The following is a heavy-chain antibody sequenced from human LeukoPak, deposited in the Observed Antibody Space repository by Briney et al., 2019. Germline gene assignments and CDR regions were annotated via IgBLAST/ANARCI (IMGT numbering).Heavy chain of an antibody. J-gene: IGHJ6*03. CDR2: ISGSGGST. CDR1: GFTFSSYG. Sequence: GGSLRLSCAASGFTFSSYGMSWVRQAPGKGLEWVSAISGSGGSTYYADSVKGRFTISRDNSKNTLYLQMNSLRAEDTAVYYCAKESYGSGSYYYYYYYYMDVWGKGTTVTISS. CDR3: AKESYGSGSYYYYYYYYMDV. V-gene: IGHV3-23*01. D-gene: IGHD3-10*01.